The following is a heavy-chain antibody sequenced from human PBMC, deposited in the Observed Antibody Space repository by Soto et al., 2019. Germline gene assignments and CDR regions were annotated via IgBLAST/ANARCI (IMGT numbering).Heavy chain of an antibody. CDR3: ARVRDWFDP. J-gene: IGHJ5*02. Sequence: SETLSLTCAVYGGSFSGYYWNWIRQPPGKGLEWIGEIDHSGYTNYNPSLKSRVTISVDTSKNQFSLRLTSVTAADTAVYYCARVRDWFDPWGQGALVTVS. V-gene: IGHV4-34*01. D-gene: IGHD3-3*01. CDR2: IDHSGYT. CDR1: GGSFSGYY.